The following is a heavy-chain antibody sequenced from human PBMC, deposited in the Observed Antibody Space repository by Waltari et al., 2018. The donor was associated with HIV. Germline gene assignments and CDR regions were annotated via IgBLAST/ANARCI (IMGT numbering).Heavy chain of an antibody. Sequence: QLKLQESGPGLAKPSETLSLTCIVSGGSISSTSNNWAWIRQPPGKGLEWIASVYYSGNTYYRQSLKSRVTLSVDTSKKKFSLRLGSVTAADTAGYYCAMRYSGYGGRHPWFDPWGQGTLVTVSS. CDR1: GGSISSTSNN. CDR3: AMRYSGYGGRHPWFDP. J-gene: IGHJ5*02. D-gene: IGHD5-12*01. V-gene: IGHV4-39*01. CDR2: VYYSGNT.